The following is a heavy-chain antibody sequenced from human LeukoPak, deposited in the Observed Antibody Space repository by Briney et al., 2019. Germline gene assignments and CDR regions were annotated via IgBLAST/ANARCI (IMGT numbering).Heavy chain of an antibody. J-gene: IGHJ4*02. D-gene: IGHD6-19*01. CDR1: GFTFSSYW. V-gene: IGHV3-7*01. CDR3: ATPSGYSSGWYPFDH. CDR2: IKQDGTEK. Sequence: PGGSLRLSCAASGFTFSSYWMHWVRQAPGKGLEWVANIKQDGTEKYYVDSVRGRFTVSRDNAKNSLYLQMNSLRAEDTAVYYCATPSGYSSGWYPFDHWGQGTLVTVSS.